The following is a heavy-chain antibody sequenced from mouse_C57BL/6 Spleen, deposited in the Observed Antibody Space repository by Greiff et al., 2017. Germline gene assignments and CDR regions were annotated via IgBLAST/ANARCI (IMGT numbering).Heavy chain of an antibody. CDR2: ILPGSGST. CDR1: GYTFTGYW. V-gene: IGHV1-9*01. J-gene: IGHJ3*01. CDR3: ARSPHYYGSSYGFAY. D-gene: IGHD1-1*01. Sequence: QVQLQQSGAELMKPGASVKLSCKATGYTFTGYWIEWVKQRPGHGLEWIGEILPGSGSTNYNEKFKGKATFTADTSSNTDSMQLSSLTTDDSAIYYCARSPHYYGSSYGFAYWGQGTLVTVSA.